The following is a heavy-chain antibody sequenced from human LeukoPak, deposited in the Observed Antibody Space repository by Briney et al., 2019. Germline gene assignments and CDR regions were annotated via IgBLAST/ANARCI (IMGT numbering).Heavy chain of an antibody. J-gene: IGHJ6*02. D-gene: IGHD6-19*01. Sequence: SETLSLTCTVSGGSISSYYWSWIRQPPGKGLEWIGYIYYSGSTNYNPSLKSRVTISVDTSKNQFSLKLSSVTAADTAVYYSAREKGIVAGLYYYYGMDVWGQGTTVTVSS. CDR3: AREKGIVAGLYYYYGMDV. V-gene: IGHV4-59*01. CDR2: IYYSGST. CDR1: GGSISSYY.